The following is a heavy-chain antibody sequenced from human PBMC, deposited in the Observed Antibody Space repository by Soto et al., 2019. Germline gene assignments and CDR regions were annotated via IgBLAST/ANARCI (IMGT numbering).Heavy chain of an antibody. V-gene: IGHV4-4*02. CDR1: GGSITSNW. CDR2: IFHTGSA. Sequence: QVQLQESGPGLMKPSGTLSLTCAVSGGSITSNWWSWVRQPPGKGLEWIAEIFHTGSANYNPSLTGRLSISMDKSRNHLSLNLNSVTAADTAVYYCARHIAVSGTRGFDHWGQGTLVTVSS. D-gene: IGHD2-21*01. CDR3: ARHIAVSGTRGFDH. J-gene: IGHJ4*02.